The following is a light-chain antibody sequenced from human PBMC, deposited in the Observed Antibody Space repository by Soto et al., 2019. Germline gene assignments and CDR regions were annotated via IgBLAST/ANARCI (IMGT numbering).Light chain of an antibody. Sequence: DIVMTQSPDSLAVSLGERATINCKSTQSVSYSSNNKNNLAWYQQKPGQPPKLLIYWASTRESGVPDRFRGSGSGTDFTLTISSLQAEDVAVYYCQQYYDTPLTFGGGTKVEIK. CDR1: QSVSYSSNNKNN. CDR3: QQYYDTPLT. CDR2: WAS. J-gene: IGKJ4*01. V-gene: IGKV4-1*01.